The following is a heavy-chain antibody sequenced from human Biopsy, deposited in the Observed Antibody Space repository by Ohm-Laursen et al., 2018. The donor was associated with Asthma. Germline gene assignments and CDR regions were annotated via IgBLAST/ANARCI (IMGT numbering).Heavy chain of an antibody. CDR2: IYYTGSD. CDR3: ARGPNYHGSGRAPIGMDV. V-gene: IGHV4-61*01. J-gene: IGHJ6*02. CDR1: GGSVSTGSYY. Sequence: TLSLTCTVPGGSVSTGSYYWSWIRQPPGKGLEWLGYIYYTGSDNYNPSLKSRVTISVDTSKNQFSLRLNSVTAADTAVYYCARGPNYHGSGRAPIGMDVWGQGTTVTVSS. D-gene: IGHD3-10*01.